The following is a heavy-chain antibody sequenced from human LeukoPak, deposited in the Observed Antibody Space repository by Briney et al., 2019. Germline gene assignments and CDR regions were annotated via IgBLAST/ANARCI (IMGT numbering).Heavy chain of an antibody. J-gene: IGHJ4*02. CDR1: GGTFSSYA. CDR3: ARDREVYYYDSSGSFDY. D-gene: IGHD3-22*01. V-gene: IGHV1-69*04. CDR2: IIPILGIA. Sequence: SVKVSCKASGGTFSSYAISWVRQAPGQGLEWMGRIIPILGIANYAQKFQGRVTITADKSTSTAYMELSSLRSEDTAVYYCARDREVYYYDSSGSFDYWGQGTLVTVSS.